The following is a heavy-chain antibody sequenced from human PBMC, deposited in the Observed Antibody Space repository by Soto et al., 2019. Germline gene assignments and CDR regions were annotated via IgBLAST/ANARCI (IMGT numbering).Heavy chain of an antibody. V-gene: IGHV4-39*01. J-gene: IGHJ4*02. CDR1: GGSISSSSYY. Sequence: PSETLSLTCTVSGGSISSSSYYWGWIRQPPGKGLEWIGSIYYSGSTYYNPSLKSRVTISVDTSKNQFSLKLSSVTAADTAVYYCARQGYSSGWFNPDYWGQGTLVTVSS. CDR3: ARQGYSSGWFNPDY. CDR2: IYYSGST. D-gene: IGHD6-19*01.